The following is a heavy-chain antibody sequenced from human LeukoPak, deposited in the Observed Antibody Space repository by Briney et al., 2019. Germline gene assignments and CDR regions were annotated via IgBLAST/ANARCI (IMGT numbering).Heavy chain of an antibody. CDR2: ISSSGSAI. V-gene: IGHV3-48*01. Sequence: GGSLRLSCAASGFTFSSYSMNWVRQAPGKGLEWVSYISSSGSAIYYVDSVKGRFTVSRDNAKNSLFLQMNSPRAEDTAVYYCVRVKGSYFDYWGQGALVTVSS. J-gene: IGHJ4*02. D-gene: IGHD2-15*01. CDR1: GFTFSSYS. CDR3: VRVKGSYFDY.